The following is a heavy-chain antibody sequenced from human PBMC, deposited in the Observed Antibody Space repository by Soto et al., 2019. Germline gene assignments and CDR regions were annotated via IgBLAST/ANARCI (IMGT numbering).Heavy chain of an antibody. CDR2: ISGSDDST. CDR3: AQSKVGATSNYFDY. D-gene: IGHD1-26*01. Sequence: GGSLRLSCAASGFTFSSYAMSWVRQAPGKGLEWVSVISGSDDSTYYADSVKGRFTISRDNSKNTLYLQLNSLRAEDTAVYYCAQSKVGATSNYFDYWGQGTLVTVSS. J-gene: IGHJ4*02. V-gene: IGHV3-23*01. CDR1: GFTFSSYA.